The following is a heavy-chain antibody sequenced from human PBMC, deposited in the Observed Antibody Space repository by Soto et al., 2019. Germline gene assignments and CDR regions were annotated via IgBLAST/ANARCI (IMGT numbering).Heavy chain of an antibody. CDR3: ARDNDYGDYVSAFDI. CDR1: GGSISSSYW. J-gene: IGHJ3*02. CDR2: IYHSGST. Sequence: PSETLSLTCAVSGGSISSSYWWTWVRQAPGKGLQWIGEIYHSGSTYYNPSLKSRVTISVDRSKNQFSLKLSSVTAADTAVYYCARDNDYGDYVSAFDIWGQGTMVTVSS. D-gene: IGHD4-17*01. V-gene: IGHV4-4*02.